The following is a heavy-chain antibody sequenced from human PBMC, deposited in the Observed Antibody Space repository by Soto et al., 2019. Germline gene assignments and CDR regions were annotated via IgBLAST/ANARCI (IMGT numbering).Heavy chain of an antibody. CDR2: ISGSGGST. CDR1: GFTLSSYA. J-gene: IGHJ3*02. CDR3: AREPYISDAFDI. Sequence: GGSLRLSCAASGFTLSSYAMSWVRQAPGKGLEWVSAISGSGGSTYYADSVKGRFTISRDNSKNTLYLQMNSLRAEDTAVYYCAREPYISDAFDIWGQGTMVTVSS. V-gene: IGHV3-23*01. D-gene: IGHD3-3*02.